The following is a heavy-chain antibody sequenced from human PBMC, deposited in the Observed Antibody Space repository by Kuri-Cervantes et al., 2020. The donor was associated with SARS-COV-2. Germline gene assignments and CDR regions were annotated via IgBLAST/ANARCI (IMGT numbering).Heavy chain of an antibody. Sequence: GGSLRLSCAASGFTFSSYSMNWVRQAPGKGLEWVSSISSSSSYIYYADSVKGRFTISRDNSKNTLYLQMNSLRAEDTAVYYCAKGFLNWFDPWGQGTLVTVSS. V-gene: IGHV3-21*04. CDR1: GFTFSSYS. CDR2: ISSSSSYI. D-gene: IGHD2/OR15-2a*01. CDR3: AKGFLNWFDP. J-gene: IGHJ5*02.